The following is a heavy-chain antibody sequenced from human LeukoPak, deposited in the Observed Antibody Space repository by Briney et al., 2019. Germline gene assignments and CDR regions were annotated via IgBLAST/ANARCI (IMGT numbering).Heavy chain of an antibody. CDR1: GYSVSSVYY. CDR3: ARNGGYGKFDY. CDR2: IDHSGST. J-gene: IGHJ4*02. Sequence: PSETLSLTCAVSGYSVSSVYYWGWIRRPPGKGLEWIGTIDHSGSTYYNPSLKSRVTLSVDTSKNHFSLNLRSVTAADTAFYYCARNGGYGKFDYWGQGTLVTVSP. D-gene: IGHD1-26*01. V-gene: IGHV4-38-2*01.